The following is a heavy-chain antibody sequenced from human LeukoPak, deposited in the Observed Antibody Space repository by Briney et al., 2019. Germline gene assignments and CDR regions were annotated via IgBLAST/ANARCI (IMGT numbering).Heavy chain of an antibody. CDR3: ARVVSGSYDY. V-gene: IGHV3-21*01. Sequence: GGSLRHSCAASGFTFSSYSMNWVRQAPGKGLEWVSSISSSSSYIYYADSVKGRFTISRDNAKNSLHLQMNSLRAEDTAVYYCARVVSGSYDYWGQGTLVTVSS. D-gene: IGHD1-26*01. J-gene: IGHJ4*02. CDR1: GFTFSSYS. CDR2: ISSSSSYI.